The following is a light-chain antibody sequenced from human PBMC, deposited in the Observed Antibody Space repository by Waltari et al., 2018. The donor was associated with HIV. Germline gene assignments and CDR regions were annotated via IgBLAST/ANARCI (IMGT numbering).Light chain of an antibody. V-gene: IGKV1-5*03. J-gene: IGKJ2*03. CDR3: QQYNSYLYS. CDR1: QRISTR. Sequence: DIQMTQSPSTLTASVGDRVTITCRASQRISTRLAWYQQKAGKAPKLLMYKVSSLESGVPSRFSGRGSETEFTLTISSVQPDDAATYYCQQYNSYLYSFGQGTKLEIK. CDR2: KVS.